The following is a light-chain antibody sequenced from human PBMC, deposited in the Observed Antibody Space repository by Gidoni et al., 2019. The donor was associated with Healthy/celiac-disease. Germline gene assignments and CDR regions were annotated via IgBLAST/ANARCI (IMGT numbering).Light chain of an antibody. CDR2: AAP. CDR1: QSISSY. V-gene: IGKV1-39*01. J-gene: IGKJ1*01. CDR3: QQSYSTPQT. Sequence: DIQMTQSPSSLSASVGDRVTITCRASQSISSYLNWYQQKPGKAPKRLIYAAPSLQSGVPSRFSGSGSGTDFTLTISSLQPEDFATYYCQQSYSTPQTFGQGTKVEIK.